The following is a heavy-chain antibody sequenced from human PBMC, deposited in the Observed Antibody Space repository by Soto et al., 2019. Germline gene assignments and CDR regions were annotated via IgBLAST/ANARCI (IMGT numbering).Heavy chain of an antibody. D-gene: IGHD5-12*01. J-gene: IGHJ4*02. CDR2: IYDSGSS. V-gene: IGHV4-30-4*01. CDR3: AREKGYISGPKNFDS. CDR1: GGSVSSGDYF. Sequence: SETLSLTCTVSGGSVSSGDYFWCWIRQPPGKGLEWIGYIYDSGSSYYNPSLKSRVTMSVDTSKNQFSLKLRSVTAADTAMYYCAREKGYISGPKNFDSWGQGXLVTVHS.